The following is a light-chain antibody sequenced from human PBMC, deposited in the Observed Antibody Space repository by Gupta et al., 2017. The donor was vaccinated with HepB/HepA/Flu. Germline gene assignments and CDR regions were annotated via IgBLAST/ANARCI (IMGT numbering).Light chain of an antibody. V-gene: IGKV3-11*01. Sequence: EIVLTQSPATLSLSPGDRATLSCRASQSVSNYLAWYQQKPGQAPRLLIFDASNRATGIPARFSGRGSGTDFTLTISSLVPEDFAVYFCQQRSNWPLTFGGGTKVEIK. J-gene: IGKJ4*01. CDR2: DAS. CDR3: QQRSNWPLT. CDR1: QSVSNY.